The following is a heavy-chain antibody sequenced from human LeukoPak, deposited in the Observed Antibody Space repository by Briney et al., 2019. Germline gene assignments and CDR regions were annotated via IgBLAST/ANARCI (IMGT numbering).Heavy chain of an antibody. V-gene: IGHV4-59*01. CDR3: ARGSGIPDY. Sequence: PSEILSLTCTVSGGSISSYYWSWIRQPPGKGLEWIGYIYYSGSTNYNPSLKSRVTISVDTSKNQFSLKLSSVTAADTAVYYCARGSGIPDYWGQGTLVTVSS. CDR1: GGSISSYY. CDR2: IYYSGST. D-gene: IGHD6-13*01. J-gene: IGHJ4*02.